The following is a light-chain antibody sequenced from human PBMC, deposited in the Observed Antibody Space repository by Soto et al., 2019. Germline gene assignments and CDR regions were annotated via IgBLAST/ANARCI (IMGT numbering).Light chain of an antibody. CDR2: GNN. J-gene: IGLJ1*01. CDR3: QSYDSSLSGLYV. Sequence: QSALTQPPSVSGAPGQRVTISCTGSSANIGAAYNVDWYQQLPGTAPKLLIYGNNNRPSGVPARFSGSKSGTSASLAIAGLQAEDEGDYYCQSYDSSLSGLYVFGTGTKVTVL. CDR1: SANIGAAYN. V-gene: IGLV1-40*01.